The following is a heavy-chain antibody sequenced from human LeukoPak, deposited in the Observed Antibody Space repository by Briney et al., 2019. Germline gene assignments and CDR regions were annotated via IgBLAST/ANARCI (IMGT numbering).Heavy chain of an antibody. Sequence: PGGSLRLSCAASGFTFTNYDMHWVRHATGRGLEGVSAIAIRGDTYYPGSVKGRFTISRENAKSSLYLQMNSLRAEDTAVYYCARGGIQVSGIDEIDHWGQGTLVTVSS. CDR3: ARGGIQVSGIDEIDH. D-gene: IGHD5-18*01. V-gene: IGHV3-13*01. CDR2: IAIRGDT. J-gene: IGHJ4*02. CDR1: GFTFTNYD.